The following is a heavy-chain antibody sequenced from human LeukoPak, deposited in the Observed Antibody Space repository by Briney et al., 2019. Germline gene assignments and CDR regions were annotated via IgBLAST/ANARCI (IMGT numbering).Heavy chain of an antibody. D-gene: IGHD6-6*01. CDR1: GGSISSYY. Sequence: SETLSLTCTVSGGSISSYYWSWIRQPPGKGLEWIGYIYYSGSTNYNPSLKSRVTISVDTSKNQFSLKLSSVTAADTAVYYCASYIAARAYWYFDLWGRGTLVTVYS. J-gene: IGHJ2*01. CDR2: IYYSGST. V-gene: IGHV4-59*08. CDR3: ASYIAARAYWYFDL.